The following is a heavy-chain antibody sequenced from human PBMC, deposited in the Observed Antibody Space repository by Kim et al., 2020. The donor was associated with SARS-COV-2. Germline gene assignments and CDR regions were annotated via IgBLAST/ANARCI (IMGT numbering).Heavy chain of an antibody. V-gene: IGHV3-23*01. J-gene: IGHJ4*02. D-gene: IGHD6-13*01. Sequence: VKGRFTIARDNSKNTLHLQMNSRRAEDTAVYYCAKDVYGSSGYGARDFYYWGQGTLVTVSS. CDR3: AKDVYGSSGYGARDFYY.